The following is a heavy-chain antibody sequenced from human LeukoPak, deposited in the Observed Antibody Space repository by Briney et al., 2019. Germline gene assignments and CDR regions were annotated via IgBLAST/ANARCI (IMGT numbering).Heavy chain of an antibody. D-gene: IGHD6-6*01. J-gene: IGHJ5*02. V-gene: IGHV4-34*01. CDR2: INHSGST. CDR1: GGSFSGYY. CDR3: ARFIPVVPKNWFDP. Sequence: SETLSLTCAVYGGSFSGYYWSWIRQPPGKGLEWIGEINHSGSTNYSPSLKSRVSISVDTSKNQFSLKLSSVTAADTAVYYCARFIPVVPKNWFDPWGQGTLVTVSS.